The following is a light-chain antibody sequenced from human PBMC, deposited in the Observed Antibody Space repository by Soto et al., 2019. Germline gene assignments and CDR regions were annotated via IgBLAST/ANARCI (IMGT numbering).Light chain of an antibody. CDR1: QGIDTY. Sequence: DIQMTQSPSSLSASVGDRVTITCRASQGIDTYLAWYQQKPGRVPKLLIYAAFTLQSGVPSRFSGSGSGTDFTLTISSLQPEDVATYYCQKYNSAPRTFGGGTKVDIK. J-gene: IGKJ4*01. V-gene: IGKV1-27*01. CDR3: QKYNSAPRT. CDR2: AAF.